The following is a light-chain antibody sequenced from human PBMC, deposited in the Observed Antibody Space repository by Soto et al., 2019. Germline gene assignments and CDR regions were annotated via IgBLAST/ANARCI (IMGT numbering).Light chain of an antibody. CDR2: DAS. Sequence: EIVVTQSPDTLSLSPGESAALACRASQSVRNYLAWYQQKPGQAPRLLIYDASNRATDIPPRFSGSGSGTDFTLTISSVEPEDSAVYYCQQRGNWPLTFGGGTKVEIK. J-gene: IGKJ4*01. CDR3: QQRGNWPLT. V-gene: IGKV3-11*01. CDR1: QSVRNY.